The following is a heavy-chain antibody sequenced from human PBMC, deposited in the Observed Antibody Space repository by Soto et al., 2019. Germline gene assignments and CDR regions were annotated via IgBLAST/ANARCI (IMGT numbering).Heavy chain of an antibody. J-gene: IGHJ4*02. D-gene: IGHD6-19*01. CDR1: GFSLSTIGVG. Sequence: QITLKESGPTQVKPTQTLTLTCTVSGFSLSTIGVGVGWIRQPPGKALEWLALIFWNDDKRYSPSLRTRLTLTKDTSKNQVVLTTTNMEPVDTATYSCAHTTGSSGWAIIDYWGQGTLFTVSS. CDR3: AHTTGSSGWAIIDY. V-gene: IGHV2-5*01. CDR2: IFWNDDK.